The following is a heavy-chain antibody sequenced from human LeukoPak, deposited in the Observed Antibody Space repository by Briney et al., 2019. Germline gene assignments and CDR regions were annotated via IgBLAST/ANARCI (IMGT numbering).Heavy chain of an antibody. Sequence: SLRLSCAGSGFIFNNYAMHWVRQPPGKGLEWVSGISWNSGSIDYADSVKGRFTISRDNAKNSLYLQMSNLRAEDTAVYLCARGGGLDVWSQGATVTVSS. V-gene: IGHV3-9*01. J-gene: IGHJ6*02. CDR1: GFIFNNYA. CDR3: ARGGGLDV. D-gene: IGHD3-16*01. CDR2: ISWNSGSI.